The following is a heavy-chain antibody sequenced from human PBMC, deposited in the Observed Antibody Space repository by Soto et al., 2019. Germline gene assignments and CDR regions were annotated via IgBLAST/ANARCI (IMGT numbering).Heavy chain of an antibody. CDR3: ARRGSYYDSSGYLDYSES. CDR2: IYPGDSYT. D-gene: IGHD3-22*01. CDR1: GYSFTSYW. V-gene: IGHV5-51*01. Sequence: PVESLKISCKGSGYSFTSYWIGWVRQIPGKGLEWMGIIYPGDSYTRYSPSFQGQVTISADKSISTAYLQWSSLKASDTAMYYCARRGSYYDSSGYLDYSESWGKGTLVSVSA. J-gene: IGHJ4*02.